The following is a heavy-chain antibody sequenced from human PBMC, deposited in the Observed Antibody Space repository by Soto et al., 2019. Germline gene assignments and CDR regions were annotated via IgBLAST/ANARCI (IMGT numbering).Heavy chain of an antibody. CDR1: GFTFSSYA. CDR2: ISGSGGST. J-gene: IGHJ4*02. D-gene: IGHD3-9*01. Sequence: EVQLLESGGGLVQPGGSLRLSCAASGFTFSSYAMSWVRQAPGKGLEWVSGISGSGGSTYYADSVKGRFTISRDNSKNTLYLQMNSLRAEDTAVYYCAKDRDIRYFDWLSGGFDYWGQGTLVTVSS. V-gene: IGHV3-23*01. CDR3: AKDRDIRYFDWLSGGFDY.